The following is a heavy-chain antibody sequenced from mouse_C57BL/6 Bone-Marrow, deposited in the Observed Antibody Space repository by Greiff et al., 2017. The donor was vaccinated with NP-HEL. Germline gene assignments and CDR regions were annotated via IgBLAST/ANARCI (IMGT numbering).Heavy chain of an antibody. CDR1: GYSITSGYY. CDR2: ISYDGSN. Sequence: EVQLVESGPGLVKPSQSLSLTCSVTGYSITSGYYWNWIRQFPGNKLEWMCYISYDGSNNYNPSLKNRISITRDTSKNQFFLKLNSVTTEDTAAYYCARTPSLDYWGQGTTLTVSS. J-gene: IGHJ2*01. V-gene: IGHV3-6*01. CDR3: ARTPSLDY.